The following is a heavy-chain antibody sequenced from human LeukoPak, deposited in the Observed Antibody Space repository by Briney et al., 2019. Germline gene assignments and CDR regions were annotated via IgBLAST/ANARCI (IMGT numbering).Heavy chain of an antibody. CDR1: GGSVSSGDYY. V-gene: IGHV4-31*03. Sequence: PSQTLSLTCTVSGGSVSSGDYYWSWIRQHPGKGLEWIGYIYYSGSTCYNPSLKSRVTMSVDTSKNQFSLNLTSVTAADTAVYYCARESNFVSAFDVWGRGTTVTVSS. J-gene: IGHJ6*02. D-gene: IGHD3-16*01. CDR2: IYYSGST. CDR3: ARESNFVSAFDV.